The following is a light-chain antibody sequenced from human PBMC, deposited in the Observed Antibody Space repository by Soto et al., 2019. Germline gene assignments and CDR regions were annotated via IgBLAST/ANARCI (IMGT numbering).Light chain of an antibody. CDR3: QQYGTSPHT. Sequence: EIVLTQSPGTLSLSAGERATLSCRASQSVNSNYLAWYQQKPGQVPRPLIYGASIRAAGVTERLSGSGSGTDFGLTISRQEPEDYAVYYCQQYGTSPHTFGQGTKLEIK. CDR2: GAS. V-gene: IGKV3-20*01. J-gene: IGKJ2*01. CDR1: QSVNSNY.